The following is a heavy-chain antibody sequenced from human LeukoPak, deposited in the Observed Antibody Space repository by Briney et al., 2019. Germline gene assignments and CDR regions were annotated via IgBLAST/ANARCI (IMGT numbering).Heavy chain of an antibody. CDR2: ISSSSSYI. V-gene: IGHV3-21*01. D-gene: IGHD6-6*01. J-gene: IGHJ4*02. Sequence: GGSLRLSCAASGFTFSSYSMNWVRQAPGKGLEWVSSISSSSSYIYYADSVKGRVTISRDNAKNSLYLQMNSLRAEDTAVYYCARDTAARRPFDYWGQGTLVTVSS. CDR3: ARDTAARRPFDY. CDR1: GFTFSSYS.